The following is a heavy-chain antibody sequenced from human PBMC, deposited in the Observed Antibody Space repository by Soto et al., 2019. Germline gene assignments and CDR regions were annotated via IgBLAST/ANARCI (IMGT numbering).Heavy chain of an antibody. J-gene: IGHJ5*01. CDR2: IYHSGST. CDR3: ARGPSNNWFDS. CDR1: GGSISSGGYS. V-gene: IGHV4-30-2*01. D-gene: IGHD3-3*02. Sequence: NPSETLSLTCAVSGGSISSGGYSWSWIRQPPGKGLEWIGYIYHSGSTYYNPSLKSRVTISVDRSKNQFSLKLSSVTAADTAVYYCARGPSNNWFDSWGQGTLVTVSS.